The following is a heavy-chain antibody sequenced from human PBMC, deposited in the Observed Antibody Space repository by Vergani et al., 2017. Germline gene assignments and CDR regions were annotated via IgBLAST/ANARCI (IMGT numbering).Heavy chain of an antibody. Sequence: LEESGGGSVKPGGSLRLSCAASGFKFSDHYMSWIRQAPGKGLEWVSHISPGASTVSYTDSVTGRSTVSRDNDNNSLTLDMTTLRVEDTAVYYWAKNPGISTTRHYYAMDVWGQGTTVTVSS. CDR2: ISPGASTV. D-gene: IGHD1-1*01. J-gene: IGHJ6*02. CDR3: AKNPGISTTRHYYAMDV. V-gene: IGHV3-11*04. CDR1: GFKFSDHY.